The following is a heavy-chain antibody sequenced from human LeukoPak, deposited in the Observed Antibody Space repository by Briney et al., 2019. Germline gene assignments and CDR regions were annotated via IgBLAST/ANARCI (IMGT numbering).Heavy chain of an antibody. D-gene: IGHD3-10*01. CDR1: GFTFSNYA. V-gene: IGHV3-23*01. J-gene: IGHJ3*02. CDR3: AKAGPGISAFDI. CDR2: ISGSGGST. Sequence: GGSLRLSCAASGFTFSNYAMSWVHQAPGKGLEWVSAISGSGGSTYYADSVKGRFTISRDNSKNTLYLQMNSLRAEDTAVYYCAKAGPGISAFDIWGQGTMVTVSS.